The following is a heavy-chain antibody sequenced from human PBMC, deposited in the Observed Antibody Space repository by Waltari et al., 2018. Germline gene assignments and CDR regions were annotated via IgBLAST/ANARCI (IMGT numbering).Heavy chain of an antibody. V-gene: IGHV3-7*04. CDR3: ARDPTRKFDY. CDR1: GFPFSSYW. Sequence: EVQLVESGGGLVQPGGSVRLSCAASGFPFSSYWMYWVRQAPGKGLEWVASIKEDGGEEYYVGSVKGRFTISRDNARNSLYLQMNSLRAEDTAVYYCARDPTRKFDYWGQGTLVTASS. CDR2: IKEDGGEE. J-gene: IGHJ4*02.